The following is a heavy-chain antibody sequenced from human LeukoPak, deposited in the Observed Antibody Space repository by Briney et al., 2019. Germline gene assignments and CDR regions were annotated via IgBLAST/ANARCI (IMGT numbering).Heavy chain of an antibody. CDR2: IIPIFGTA. Sequence: SVKVSCKASGGTFSSYAISWVRQAPGQGLEWMGGIIPIFGTANYAQKFQGRVTITADESTSTAYMELSSLRSEDTAVYYCAVGGGRICSGDCYLRMDVWGKGTTVTVSS. J-gene: IGHJ6*04. CDR3: AVGGGRICSGDCYLRMDV. V-gene: IGHV1-69*13. CDR1: GGTFSSYA. D-gene: IGHD2-21*02.